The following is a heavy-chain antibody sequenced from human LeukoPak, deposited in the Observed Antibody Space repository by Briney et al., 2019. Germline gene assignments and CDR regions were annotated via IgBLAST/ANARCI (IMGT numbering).Heavy chain of an antibody. V-gene: IGHV3-48*01. J-gene: IGHJ4*02. CDR2: IRSSSSTI. Sequence: GGSLRLSCAASGFTFSSYSMNWVRQAPGKGLEWVSYIRSSSSTIYYADSVKGRFTISRDNAKNSLYLQMNSLRAEDTAVYYCARDYYDRSGYYYGGYWGQGTLVTVSS. CDR3: ARDYYDRSGYYYGGY. D-gene: IGHD3-22*01. CDR1: GFTFSSYS.